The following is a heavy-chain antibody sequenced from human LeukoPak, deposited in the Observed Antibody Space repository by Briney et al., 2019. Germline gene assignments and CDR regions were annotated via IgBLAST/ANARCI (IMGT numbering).Heavy chain of an antibody. CDR3: AELGITMIGGV. CDR2: IKQDGSEK. V-gene: IGHV3-7*03. D-gene: IGHD3-10*02. J-gene: IGHJ6*04. CDR1: GFTFTSYW. Sequence: GGSLRLSCAASGFTFTSYWMSWVRQAPGKGLEWVANIKQDGSEKYYMDSVKGRFTISRDNTKNSLYLQMNSLRAEDTAVYYCAELGITMIGGVWGKGTTVTISS.